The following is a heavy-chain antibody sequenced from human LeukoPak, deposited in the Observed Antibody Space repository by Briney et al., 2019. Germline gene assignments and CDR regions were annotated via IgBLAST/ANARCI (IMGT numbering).Heavy chain of an antibody. CDR2: IRYDGSNK. D-gene: IGHD2-2*01. CDR3: ANAEYQLPPHFDY. J-gene: IGHJ4*02. CDR1: GFTFSSYA. Sequence: PGRSLRLSCAASGFTFSSYAMHWVRQAPGKGLEWVAFIRYDGSNKYYADSVKGRFTISRDNSKNTLYLQMNSLRAEDTAVYYCANAEYQLPPHFDYWGQGTLVTVSS. V-gene: IGHV3-30*04.